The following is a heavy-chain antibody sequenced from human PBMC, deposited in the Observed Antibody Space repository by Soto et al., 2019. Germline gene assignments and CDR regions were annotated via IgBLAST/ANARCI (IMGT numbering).Heavy chain of an antibody. J-gene: IGHJ6*01. Sequence: PSETLSLTCTVSGDSISNSDYYCNWIRQSPGKGLEWIASIDYSVSTYYNPSLKSRVVISADTSKNLFSLKLRSVTAADTALYFCARDGPYYYGLYVWGQGTKVTVSS. CDR2: IDYSVST. CDR3: ARDGPYYYGLYV. V-gene: IGHV4-30-4*01. CDR1: GDSISNSDYY.